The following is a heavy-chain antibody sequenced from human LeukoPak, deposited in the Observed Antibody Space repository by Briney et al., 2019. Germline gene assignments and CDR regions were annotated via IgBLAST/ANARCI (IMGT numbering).Heavy chain of an antibody. CDR3: ARDNKKYYYGSGSYYNSNWFDP. Sequence: ASVKVSCKASGYTFTGYYMHWVRQAPGQGLEWMGWINPNSGGTNYAQKFQGRVTMTRDTSISTAYMGLSRLRSDDTAVYYCARDNKKYYYGSGSYYNSNWFDPWGQGTLVTVSS. CDR1: GYTFTGYY. CDR2: INPNSGGT. D-gene: IGHD3-10*01. V-gene: IGHV1-2*02. J-gene: IGHJ5*02.